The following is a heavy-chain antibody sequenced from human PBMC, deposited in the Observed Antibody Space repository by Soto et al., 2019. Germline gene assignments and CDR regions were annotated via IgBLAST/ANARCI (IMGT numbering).Heavy chain of an antibody. V-gene: IGHV2-5*02. D-gene: IGHD6-19*01. J-gene: IGHJ4*02. CDR2: IYWDDGK. Sequence: QITLKESGPTLVKPTQTVTLTCTFSGFSLSTSGVGVGWIRQPPGKALEWRALIYWDDGKHYSPSLKTRLTITRDTSKNQVVLTMTNMDPVDTATYYCAHRLGIAVAAHFDYWGQGTLVTVSS. CDR1: GFSLSTSGVG. CDR3: AHRLGIAVAAHFDY.